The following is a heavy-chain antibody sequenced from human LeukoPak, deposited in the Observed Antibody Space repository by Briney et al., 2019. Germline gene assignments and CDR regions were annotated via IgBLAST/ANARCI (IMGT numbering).Heavy chain of an antibody. CDR3: ARDHGAAAGPVY. D-gene: IGHD6-13*01. V-gene: IGHV4-30-2*01. CDR1: GGSVSTGGYS. CDR2: IYHTGST. Sequence: SSQTLCLTCAVSGGSVSTGGYSWTWIRQPPGKGLEWIGYIYHTGSTYYDPSLKSRVTISVDGSKNQFSLKLSSVTAADTAVYYCARDHGAAAGPVYWGQGTLVTVSS. J-gene: IGHJ4*02.